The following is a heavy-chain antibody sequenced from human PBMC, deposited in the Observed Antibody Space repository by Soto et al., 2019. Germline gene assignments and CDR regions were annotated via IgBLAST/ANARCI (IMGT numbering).Heavy chain of an antibody. D-gene: IGHD6-13*01. CDR3: ASGIAAAGTHYYYYYGMDV. CDR1: GGTFSSYA. Sequence: ASVKVSCKAPGGTFSSYAISWVRQAPGQGLEWMGGIIPIFGTANYAQKFQGRVTITADESTSTAYMELSSLRSEDTAVYYCASGIAAAGTHYYYYYGMDVWGQGTTVTVS. CDR2: IIPIFGTA. J-gene: IGHJ6*02. V-gene: IGHV1-69*13.